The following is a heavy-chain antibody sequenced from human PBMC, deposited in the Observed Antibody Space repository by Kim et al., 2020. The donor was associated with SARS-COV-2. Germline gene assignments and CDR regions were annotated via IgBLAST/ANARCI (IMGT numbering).Heavy chain of an antibody. V-gene: IGHV4-59*12. CDR3: ATSGRGFDFLTGYSPLDY. CDR1: GDSINDFY. D-gene: IGHD3-9*01. CDR2: LYHTWST. Sequence: SETLSLTCTVSGDSINDFYWSWIRQSPGRGLEWLGYLYHTWSTNYNPSLMGRVTMTLDTSKNQVSLKLTSVNAADTVMYFCATSGRGFDFLTGYSPLDYWGPGTLVTVSS. J-gene: IGHJ4*02.